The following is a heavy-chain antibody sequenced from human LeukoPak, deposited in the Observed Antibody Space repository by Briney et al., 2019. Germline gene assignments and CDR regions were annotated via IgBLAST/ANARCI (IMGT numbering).Heavy chain of an antibody. CDR2: ISSSSSTI. V-gene: IGHV3-48*01. D-gene: IGHD2-15*01. J-gene: IGHJ4*02. CDR1: GISFSSFG. Sequence: QAGGSLRLSCAASGISFSSFGMHWVRQAPGKGLEWVSYISSSSSTIYYADSVKGRFTISRDNAKNSLYLQMNSLRAEDTAVYYCARDKGRVDIVVVAPLENWGQGTLVTVSS. CDR3: ARDKGRVDIVVVAPLEN.